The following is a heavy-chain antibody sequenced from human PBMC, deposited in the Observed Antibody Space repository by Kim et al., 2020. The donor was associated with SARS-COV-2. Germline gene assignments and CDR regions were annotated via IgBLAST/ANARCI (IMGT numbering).Heavy chain of an antibody. V-gene: IGHV4-34*01. D-gene: IGHD3-22*01. CDR3: ARGNYDLRVIDY. CDR1: GGSFSGYY. CDR2: INHSGST. J-gene: IGHJ4*02. Sequence: SETLSLTCAVYGGSFSGYYWSWIRQPPGKGLEWIGEINHSGSTNYNPSLKSRVTISVDTSKNQFSLKLSSVTAADTAVYYCARGNYDLRVIDYWGQGTLVTVSS.